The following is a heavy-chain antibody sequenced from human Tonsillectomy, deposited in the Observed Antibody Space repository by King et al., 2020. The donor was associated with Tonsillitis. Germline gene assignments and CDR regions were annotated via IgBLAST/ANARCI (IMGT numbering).Heavy chain of an antibody. J-gene: IGHJ4*02. CDR3: AREAFTYGLAY. V-gene: IGHV4-61*03. CDR1: GGSVSSGSYY. Sequence: QVQLQESGPGLVKPSETLSLTCSVSGGSVSSGSYYYHWIRQPPGKGLEWIGYVFFSGSTNYNLSLKSRVTISLDTSKNHVSLRLRSVTAADTAVYYCAREAFTYGLAYWGQGTLVTVSS. D-gene: IGHD3-3*02. CDR2: VFFSGST.